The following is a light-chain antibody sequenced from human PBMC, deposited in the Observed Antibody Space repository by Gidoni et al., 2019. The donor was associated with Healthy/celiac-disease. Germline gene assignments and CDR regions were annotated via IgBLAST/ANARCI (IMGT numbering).Light chain of an antibody. CDR1: RLGDKY. Sequence: SYELTQPPSGSVSPGQTASITCSGDRLGDKYASWYQQKPGQSPVLVIYQDTKRPSGIPERFSGSNSGNTATLTISGTQGMDEADYYCQAWDSSFVVFGGGTKLTVL. CDR2: QDT. CDR3: QAWDSSFVV. J-gene: IGLJ2*01. V-gene: IGLV3-1*01.